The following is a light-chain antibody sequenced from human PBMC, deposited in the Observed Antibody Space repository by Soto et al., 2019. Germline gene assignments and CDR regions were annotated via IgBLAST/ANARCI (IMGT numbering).Light chain of an antibody. J-gene: IGLJ2*01. Sequence: QSALTQPASVTGFPGQSITISCTGTSSDIGGYKYVSWYQQYSGKAPKLMIFDVSKWPSGVSNRFSGSKSDNTASLTISGLQAEDEADYYCSSYTSSSSVVFGGGTKLTVL. CDR3: SSYTSSSSVV. V-gene: IGLV2-14*01. CDR2: DVS. CDR1: SSDIGGYKY.